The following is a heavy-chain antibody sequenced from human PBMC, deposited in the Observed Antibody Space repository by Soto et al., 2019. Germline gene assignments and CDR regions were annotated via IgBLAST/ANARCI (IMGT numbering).Heavy chain of an antibody. V-gene: IGHV3-23*01. CDR3: TKWGRSGYDYYYYAMDV. J-gene: IGHJ6*02. Sequence: HPGGSLRLSCSASGLIFSNYAMSWVRQAPGKGLEWVSTISASGTSTHYADSVKGRFSVSRDNSEYTQYLQMNSLRVEDTAVYFCTKWGRSGYDYYYYAMDVWGQGTTVTSP. CDR2: ISASGTST. CDR1: GLIFSNYA. D-gene: IGHD5-12*01.